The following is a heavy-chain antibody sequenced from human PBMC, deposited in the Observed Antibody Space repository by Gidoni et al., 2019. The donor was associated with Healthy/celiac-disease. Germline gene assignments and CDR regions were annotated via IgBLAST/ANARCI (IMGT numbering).Heavy chain of an antibody. CDR1: GFTFSSYG. D-gene: IGHD2-15*01. V-gene: IGHV3-30*18. J-gene: IGHJ4*02. CDR2: ISYDGSNK. Sequence: QVQLVESGGGVVQPGRSLRLSCAASGFTFSSYGMHWVRQAPGKGLEWVAVISYDGSNKYYADSVKGRFTISRDNSKNTLYLQMNSLRAEDTAVYYCAKDRFVVVVAATPFGDYWGQGTLVTVSS. CDR3: AKDRFVVVVAATPFGDY.